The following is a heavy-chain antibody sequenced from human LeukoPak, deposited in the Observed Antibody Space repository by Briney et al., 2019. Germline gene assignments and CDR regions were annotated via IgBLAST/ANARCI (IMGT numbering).Heavy chain of an antibody. J-gene: IGHJ4*02. CDR3: AKYNLGWYSDY. CDR2: ISSSSTYI. V-gene: IGHV3-21*04. CDR1: GFTFNNYN. D-gene: IGHD6-19*01. Sequence: GGSLRLSCAASGFTFNNYNMNWVRQAPGKGLEWVSSISSSSTYIYYADSVKGRFAISRDNSKNTLYLQLNSLRAEDTAVYFCAKYNLGWYSDYWGQGILVTVSS.